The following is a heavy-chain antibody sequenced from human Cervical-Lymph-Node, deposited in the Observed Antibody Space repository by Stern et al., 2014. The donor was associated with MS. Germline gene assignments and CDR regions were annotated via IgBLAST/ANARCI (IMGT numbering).Heavy chain of an antibody. CDR1: GFSFSSYN. CDR3: ARTRITGSTYDY. V-gene: IGHV3-21*01. D-gene: IGHD1-7*01. CDR2: ISGTNTYI. Sequence: VQLVQSGGGLVKPGGSLRLSCAASGFSFSSYNVNWVRQAPGKGLDWVSSISGTNTYIYYADSVKGRFTISRDNAKNSLYLQMNSLRAEDTAIYYCARTRITGSTYDYWGQGTLVTVSS. J-gene: IGHJ4*02.